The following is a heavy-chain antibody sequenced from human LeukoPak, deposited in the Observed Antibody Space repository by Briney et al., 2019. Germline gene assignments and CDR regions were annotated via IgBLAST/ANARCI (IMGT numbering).Heavy chain of an antibody. V-gene: IGHV3-7*01. CDR1: GFTFSSYW. D-gene: IGHD3-22*01. CDR2: IKEDGSEE. CDR3: ARDWLAGNPYHAFDL. J-gene: IGHJ3*01. Sequence: GGFLRLSCAASGFTFSSYWMSWVRQAPGKGLECVANIKEDGSEEYYVDSVKGRFSISRDNAKNSLYLQINSLRAEDTAVYYCARDWLAGNPYHAFDLWGKGTMVTVSS.